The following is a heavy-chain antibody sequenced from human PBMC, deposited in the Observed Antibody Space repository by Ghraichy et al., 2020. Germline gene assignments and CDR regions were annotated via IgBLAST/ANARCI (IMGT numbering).Heavy chain of an antibody. D-gene: IGHD3-16*01. CDR1: GFSVRNNQ. Sequence: GGSLRLSCAASGFSVRNNQMSWVRQAPGKGLEWVSVVYTGGTTKPADSAKGRFTISRTNSKNTSHLQLNSLRAEDTAVFYCPRGGYGSLDYWGQGTLVTVSS. V-gene: IGHV3-66*02. CDR2: VYTGGTT. J-gene: IGHJ4*02. CDR3: PRGGYGSLDY.